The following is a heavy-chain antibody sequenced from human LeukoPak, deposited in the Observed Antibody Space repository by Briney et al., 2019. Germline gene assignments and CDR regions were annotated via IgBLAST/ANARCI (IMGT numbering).Heavy chain of an antibody. Sequence: PGGSLRLSCVTSGFTFSNYEMSWVRQAPGKGLEWVSGVSGRGGATYYRDSVRGRFSISRDNSKNTLYLQMESLRAEDTAVYYCARRPSGMDVWGQGTTVTVSS. CDR3: ARRPSGMDV. J-gene: IGHJ6*02. V-gene: IGHV3-23*01. CDR1: GFTFSNYE. CDR2: VSGRGGAT.